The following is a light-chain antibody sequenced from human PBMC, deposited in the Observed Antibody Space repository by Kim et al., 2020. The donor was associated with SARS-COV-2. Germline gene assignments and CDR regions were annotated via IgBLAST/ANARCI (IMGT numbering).Light chain of an antibody. CDR1: QSVSSSY. CDR3: QRDG. Sequence: PGERVTLSCRASQSVSSSYLTWYQQKPGQAPRLLIYGASTRATSIPARFSGSGSGTDFTLTVSSLQPEDFAVYYCQRDGFGGGTKVDIK. CDR2: GAS. V-gene: IGKV3D-7*01. J-gene: IGKJ4*01.